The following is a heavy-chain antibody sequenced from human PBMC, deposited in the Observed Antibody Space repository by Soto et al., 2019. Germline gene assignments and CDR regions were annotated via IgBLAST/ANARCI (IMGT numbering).Heavy chain of an antibody. CDR3: ARDQKGGDCRGGSCHFWYGMDV. CDR1: GFTFSNYS. CDR2: MSYDGSNK. V-gene: IGHV3-30-3*01. Sequence: QVHLVESGGGVVQPGRSLRLSCTASGFTFSNYSIHWVRQAPGKGLEWVAVMSYDGSNKYYADSVKGRFTISRDNSKNTLYVQMKSLRAEDTAMYYCARDQKGGDCRGGSCHFWYGMDVWGQGTTVTVS. J-gene: IGHJ6*02. D-gene: IGHD2-15*01.